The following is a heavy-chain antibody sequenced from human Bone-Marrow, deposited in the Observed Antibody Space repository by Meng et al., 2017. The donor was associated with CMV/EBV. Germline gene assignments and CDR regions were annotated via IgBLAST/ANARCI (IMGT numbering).Heavy chain of an antibody. J-gene: IGHJ6*01. CDR1: GFTFSSYG. CDR2: IRYDGSNK. V-gene: IGHV3-30*02. D-gene: IGHD2-8*01. CDR3: AKDHRMTNYGMYV. Sequence: GESLKIACAASGFTFSSYGMHWVRQAPGKGLEWVAFIRYDGSNKYYADSVKGRFTISRDNSKNTLYLQMNSLRAEDTAVYYCAKDHRMTNYGMYVWGQGTTVTVSS.